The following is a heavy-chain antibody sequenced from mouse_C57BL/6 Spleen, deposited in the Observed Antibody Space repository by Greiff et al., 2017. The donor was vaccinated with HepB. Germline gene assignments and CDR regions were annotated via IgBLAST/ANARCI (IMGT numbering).Heavy chain of an antibody. CDR2: IDPETGGT. CDR1: GYTFTDYE. D-gene: IGHD1-1*01. V-gene: IGHV1-15*01. J-gene: IGHJ1*03. Sequence: LQESGAELVRPGASVTLSCKASGYTFTDYEMHWVKQTPVHGLEWIGAIDPETGGTAYNQKFKGKAILTADKSSSTAYMELRSLTSEDSAVYYCTRDGSRRYFDVWGTGTTVTVSS. CDR3: TRDGSRRYFDV.